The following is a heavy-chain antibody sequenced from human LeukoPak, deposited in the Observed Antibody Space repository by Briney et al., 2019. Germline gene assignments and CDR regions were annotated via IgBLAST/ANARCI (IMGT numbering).Heavy chain of an antibody. CDR3: ATRPGGSTWHGVFDF. CDR2: IYDSETT. Sequence: SETLSLTCTVSGVSMRNHYWSWIRQPPGKGLEWIGYIYDSETTNYNPPLKSRVTMSLDTSKNQFSLKLSSVTAADTALYYCATRPGGSTWHGVFDFWSRGTLVTVSS. V-gene: IGHV4-59*11. CDR1: GVSMRNHY. D-gene: IGHD6-13*01. J-gene: IGHJ4*02.